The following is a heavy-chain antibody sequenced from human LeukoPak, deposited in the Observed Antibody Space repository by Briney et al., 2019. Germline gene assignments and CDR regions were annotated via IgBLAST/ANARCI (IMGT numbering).Heavy chain of an antibody. CDR3: ARNKVRGVINWFDP. J-gene: IGHJ5*02. V-gene: IGHV1-69*13. Sequence: ASVKVSCKASGGTFSSYAISWVRRAPGQGLEWMGGIIPIFGTANYAQKFQGRVTITADESTSTAYMELSSLRSEDTAVYYCARNKVRGVINWFDPWGQGTLVTVSS. D-gene: IGHD3-10*01. CDR1: GGTFSSYA. CDR2: IIPIFGTA.